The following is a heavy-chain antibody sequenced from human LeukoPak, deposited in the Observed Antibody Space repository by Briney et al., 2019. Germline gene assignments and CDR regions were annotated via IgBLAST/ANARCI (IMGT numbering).Heavy chain of an antibody. D-gene: IGHD4-17*01. CDR2: ISYIGST. J-gene: IGHJ3*02. CDR1: DDSFSSHY. Sequence: ASETLSLTSAVSDDSFSSHYWTWIRQPPGKGLEWIGYISYIGSTNYNPSLKSRVTISMDTSRNQFSLRLSSVTAADTAVYYCARDLVTVTKGFDIWGQGTMVSVSS. V-gene: IGHV4-59*11. CDR3: ARDLVTVTKGFDI.